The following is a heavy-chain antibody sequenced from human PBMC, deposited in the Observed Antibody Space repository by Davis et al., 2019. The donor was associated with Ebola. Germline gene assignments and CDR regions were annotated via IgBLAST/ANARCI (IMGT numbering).Heavy chain of an antibody. CDR2: IYYSGST. V-gene: IGHV4-39*01. J-gene: IGHJ4*02. CDR1: GGSISSSSYY. Sequence: MPGGSLRLSCTVSGGSISSSSYYWGWIRQPPGKGLEWIGSIYYSGSTYYNPSLKSRVTISVDTSKNQFSLKLSSVTAADTAVYYCARHERGRDYWGQGTLVTVSS. CDR3: ARHERGRDY.